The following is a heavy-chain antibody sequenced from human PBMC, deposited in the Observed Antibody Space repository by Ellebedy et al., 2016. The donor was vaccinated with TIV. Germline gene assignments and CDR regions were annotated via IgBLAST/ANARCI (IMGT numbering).Heavy chain of an antibody. V-gene: IGHV3-23*01. D-gene: IGHD3-10*01. CDR1: GFTFSNYV. CDR3: ADFGDKGHY. CDR2: ISRTDDST. J-gene: IGHJ4*02. Sequence: GGSLRLXCTASGFTFSNYVMSWVRQAPGKGLKWVSGISRTDDSTYYADSVKGRFTISRDDPKSTLYLQMNNLRAEDTAVYYCADFGDKGHYWGQGTLVTVSS.